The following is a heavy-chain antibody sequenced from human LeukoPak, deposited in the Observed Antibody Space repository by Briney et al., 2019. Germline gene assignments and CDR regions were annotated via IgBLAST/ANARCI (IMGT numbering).Heavy chain of an antibody. V-gene: IGHV4-59*01. CDR1: GGSISSYY. Sequence: SETLSLTCTVSGGSISSYYWSWIRQPPGKGLEWIGYIYYSGSTNYNPSLKSRVTISVDTSKNQFSLKLSSVTAADTAVYYCARLRVGKITIFGVATGYFDYWGQGTLVTVSS. D-gene: IGHD3-3*01. CDR2: IYYSGST. CDR3: ARLRVGKITIFGVATGYFDY. J-gene: IGHJ4*02.